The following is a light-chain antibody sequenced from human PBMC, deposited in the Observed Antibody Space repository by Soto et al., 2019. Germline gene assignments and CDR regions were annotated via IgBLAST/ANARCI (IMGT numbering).Light chain of an antibody. J-gene: IGLJ1*01. CDR1: SSDVGSYNR. V-gene: IGLV2-18*02. CDR3: NSYTTSSTLV. CDR2: EVS. Sequence: QSALTQPPSVSGSPGQSVTISCTGTSSDVGSYNRVSWYQQPPGTAPKLMIYEVSNRPSGVPDRFSGSKSGNTASLTISGLQAEDGADNYCNSYTTSSTLVFGAGTKLTVL.